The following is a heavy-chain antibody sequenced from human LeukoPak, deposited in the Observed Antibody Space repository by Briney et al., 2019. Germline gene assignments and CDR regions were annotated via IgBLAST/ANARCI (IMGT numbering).Heavy chain of an antibody. V-gene: IGHV1-8*01. D-gene: IGHD3-22*01. CDR2: MNPNSGNT. CDR3: ARGGKVSHYYVYYFDY. J-gene: IGHJ4*02. Sequence: ASVKVSCKASGYTFTSYDINWVRQATGQGLEWMGWMNPNSGNTGYAQKFQGRVTMTRNNLLSTAYMELSSLRSEDTAVYYCARGGKVSHYYVYYFDYWGQGTLVTVSS. CDR1: GYTFTSYD.